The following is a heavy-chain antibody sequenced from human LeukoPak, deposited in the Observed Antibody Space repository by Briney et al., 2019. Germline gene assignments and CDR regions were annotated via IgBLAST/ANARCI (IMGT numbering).Heavy chain of an antibody. CDR3: ATNTYYYDSSGYSSWFDP. V-gene: IGHV3-21*01. CDR2: ISSSSSYI. CDR1: GFTFSSYA. J-gene: IGHJ5*02. Sequence: PGGSLRLSCAASGFTFSSYAMSWVRQAPGRGLEWVSSISSSSSYIYYADSVKGRFTISRDNAKNSLYLQMNSLRAEDTAVYYCATNTYYYDSSGYSSWFDPWGQGTLVTVSS. D-gene: IGHD3-22*01.